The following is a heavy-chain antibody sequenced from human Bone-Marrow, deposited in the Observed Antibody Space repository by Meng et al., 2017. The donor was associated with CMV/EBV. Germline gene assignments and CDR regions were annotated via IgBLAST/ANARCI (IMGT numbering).Heavy chain of an antibody. V-gene: IGHV1-69*05. D-gene: IGHD2-8*01. CDR1: GGTFSSYA. Sequence: SVKVSCKASGGTFSSYAISWVRQAPGQGLEWMGGIIPIFGTANYAQKFQGRVTITTDESTSTAYMELSSLRSEDTAVYYCAQGAMVYAYYYYYGMDVWGQGNTVNVAS. CDR3: AQGAMVYAYYYYYGMDV. J-gene: IGHJ6*01. CDR2: IIPIFGTA.